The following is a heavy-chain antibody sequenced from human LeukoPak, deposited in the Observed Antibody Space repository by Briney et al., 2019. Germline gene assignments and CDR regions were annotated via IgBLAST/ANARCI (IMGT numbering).Heavy chain of an antibody. V-gene: IGHV1-18*01. D-gene: IGHD1-26*01. J-gene: IGHJ6*02. CDR1: GYTFTSYG. CDR2: ISAYNGNT. Sequence: ASVKVSCKASGYTFTSYGISWVRQAPGQGLEWMGWISAYNGNTNYAQKLQGRVTMTTDTSTSTAYMELRSLRSDDTAVYYCARGGSGSSTGPYWYYGMDVWGQGTTVTVSS. CDR3: ARGGSGSSTGPYWYYGMDV.